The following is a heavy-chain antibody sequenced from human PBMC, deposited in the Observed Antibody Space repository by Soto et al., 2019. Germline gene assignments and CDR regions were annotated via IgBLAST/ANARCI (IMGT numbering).Heavy chain of an antibody. D-gene: IGHD3-10*01. CDR1: GGSISSGGYY. CDR2: IYYSGST. J-gene: IGHJ6*02. Sequence: QVQLQESGPGLVKPSQTLSLTCTVSGGSISSGGYYWSWIRQHPGKGLESIGYIYYSGSTYYNPSLKSRVTISVDTSKNQFSLKLSSVTAADTAVYYCARGRAMVRDYYYYGMDVWGQGTTVTVSS. CDR3: ARGRAMVRDYYYYGMDV. V-gene: IGHV4-31*03.